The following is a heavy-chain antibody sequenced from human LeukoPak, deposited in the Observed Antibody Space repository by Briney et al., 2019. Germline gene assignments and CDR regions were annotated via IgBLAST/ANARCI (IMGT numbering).Heavy chain of an antibody. D-gene: IGHD4-11*01. J-gene: IGHJ3*02. CDR1: GFTFSSYG. Sequence: GRSLRLSCAASGFTFSSYGMHWVRQAPGKGLEWVAVIWYDGSNKYYADSVKGRFTISRDNSKNTLYLQMNSLRAEDTAVYYCARSKRLDDAFDIWGQRTMVTVSS. CDR2: IWYDGSNK. CDR3: ARSKRLDDAFDI. V-gene: IGHV3-33*01.